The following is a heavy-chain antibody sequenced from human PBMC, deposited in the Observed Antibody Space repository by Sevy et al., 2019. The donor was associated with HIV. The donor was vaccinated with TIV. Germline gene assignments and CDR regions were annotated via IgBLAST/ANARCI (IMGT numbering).Heavy chain of an antibody. Sequence: ASVKVSCKASGYTFTGYYMHWVRQTPGQGLEWVGWINTLSGGTNYAQKFQGRATMTRDTSISTAYMEVTRLRSDDTAVSDDTGGYNGCDVFPSWCYYGGQVTLVTVSS. CDR3: TGGYNGCDVFPSWCYY. CDR1: GYTFTGYY. V-gene: IGHV1-2*02. CDR2: INTLSGGT. J-gene: IGHJ4*02. D-gene: IGHD5-12*01.